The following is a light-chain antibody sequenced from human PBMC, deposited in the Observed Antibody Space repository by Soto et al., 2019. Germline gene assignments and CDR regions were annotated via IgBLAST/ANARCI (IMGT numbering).Light chain of an antibody. CDR1: QGVTTN. CDR3: QQYNNWPFS. Sequence: IVLTQSPATLSLSPGARVPLSCRAGQGVTTNFAWYQQKSGQSPRLLIYDVSTRATGVPARFSGTGSETDFTLTISGLQSEDSAVYFCQQYNNWPFSFGQGTRLEIK. J-gene: IGKJ5*01. CDR2: DVS. V-gene: IGKV3-15*01.